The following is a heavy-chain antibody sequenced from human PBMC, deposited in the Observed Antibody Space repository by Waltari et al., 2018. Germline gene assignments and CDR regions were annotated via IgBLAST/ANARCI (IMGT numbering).Heavy chain of an antibody. Sequence: EVQLVESGGGLVQPGGSLRLSCAASGFTFSSYSMNWVRQAPGKGLEWVSYISSSSSTIYYADSVKGRVTISRDNAKNSLYLQMNSLRAEDTAVYYCARVGTIFGVVIISGNDYWGQGTLVTVSS. V-gene: IGHV3-48*01. CDR3: ARVGTIFGVVIISGNDY. CDR1: GFTFSSYS. CDR2: ISSSSSTI. D-gene: IGHD3-3*01. J-gene: IGHJ4*02.